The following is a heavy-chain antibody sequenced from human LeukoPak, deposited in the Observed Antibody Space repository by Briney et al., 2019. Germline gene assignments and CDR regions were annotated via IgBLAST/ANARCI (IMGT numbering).Heavy chain of an antibody. J-gene: IGHJ4*02. D-gene: IGHD6-19*01. CDR1: GGSISSYY. Sequence: SETLSLTCTVSGGSISSYYWGWIRQPPGEGLEWIGYIYYSGSTNYNPSLKSRVTISVDTSKNQFSLKLSSVTAADTAVYYCARGLGIQWLGPNFDYWGQGTLVTVSS. CDR2: IYYSGST. V-gene: IGHV4-59*01. CDR3: ARGLGIQWLGPNFDY.